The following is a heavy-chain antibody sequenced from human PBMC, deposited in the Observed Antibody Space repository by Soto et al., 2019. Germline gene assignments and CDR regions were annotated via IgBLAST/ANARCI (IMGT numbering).Heavy chain of an antibody. CDR1: GFTFSSYS. CDR2: ISSSSSYI. Sequence: GGSLRLSCAASGFTFSSYSMNWVRQAPGKGLEWVSSISSSSSYIYYADSVKGRFTISRDNAKNSLYLQMNSLRAEDTAVCYCAGSNPTLFDYWGQGTLVTVSS. J-gene: IGHJ4*02. CDR3: AGSNPTLFDY. V-gene: IGHV3-21*01.